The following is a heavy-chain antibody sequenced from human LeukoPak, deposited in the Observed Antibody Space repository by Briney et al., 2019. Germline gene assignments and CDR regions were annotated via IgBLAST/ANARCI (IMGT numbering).Heavy chain of an antibody. Sequence: PSETLSLTCTVSGGSISGYYWSWIRQPPGKGLEWIGYIYYSGSTNYNPSLKSRVTISVDTSKNQFSLKLSSVTAADTAVYYCARAGSYYYGSGSLAAFDIWGQGTMVTVSS. CDR2: IYYSGST. D-gene: IGHD3-10*01. CDR3: ARAGSYYYGSGSLAAFDI. J-gene: IGHJ3*02. V-gene: IGHV4-59*01. CDR1: GGSISGYY.